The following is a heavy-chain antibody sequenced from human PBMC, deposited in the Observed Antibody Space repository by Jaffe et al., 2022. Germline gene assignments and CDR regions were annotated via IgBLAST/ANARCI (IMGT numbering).Heavy chain of an antibody. D-gene: IGHD3-22*01. CDR2: INSDGSST. CDR3: ARAVLYYYDSSGYAFDI. V-gene: IGHV3-74*01. CDR1: GFTFSSYW. Sequence: EVQLVESGGGLVQPGGSLRLSCAASGFTFSSYWMHWVRQAPGKGLVWVSRINSDGSSTSYADSVKGRFTISRDNAKNTLYLQMNSLRAEDTAVYYCARAVLYYYDSSGYAFDIWGQGTMVTVSS. J-gene: IGHJ3*02.